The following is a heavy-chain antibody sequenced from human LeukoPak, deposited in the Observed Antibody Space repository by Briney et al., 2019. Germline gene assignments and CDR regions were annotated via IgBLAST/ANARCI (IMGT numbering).Heavy chain of an antibody. D-gene: IGHD5-18*01. CDR2: IYSGGST. V-gene: IGHV3-53*01. J-gene: IGHJ6*02. Sequence: PGGSLRLSCAASGFTVSSNYMSWVRQAPGKGLEWVSVIYSGGSTYYADSVKGRFTISRDNSKNTLYLQMNSLRAEDTAVYYCARPIGIQLYYGMDVWGQGTTVTVSS. CDR3: ARPIGIQLYYGMDV. CDR1: GFTVSSNY.